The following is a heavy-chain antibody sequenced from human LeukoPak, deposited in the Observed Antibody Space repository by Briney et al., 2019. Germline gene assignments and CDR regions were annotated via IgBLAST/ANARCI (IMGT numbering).Heavy chain of an antibody. J-gene: IGHJ6*02. D-gene: IGHD4-17*01. Sequence: PGGSLRLSCAASGFTFSDYYMSWIRQAPGKGLEWVSYISSSSSYIYYADSVKGRFTISRDNAKNSLYLQMNSLRAEDTAVYYCARDPDYGDSSYYYYYGMDVWGQGTTVTVSS. CDR3: ARDPDYGDSSYYYYYGMDV. V-gene: IGHV3-11*06. CDR2: ISSSSSYI. CDR1: GFTFSDYY.